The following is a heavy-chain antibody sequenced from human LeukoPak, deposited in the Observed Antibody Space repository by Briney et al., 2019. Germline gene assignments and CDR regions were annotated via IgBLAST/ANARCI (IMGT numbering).Heavy chain of an antibody. V-gene: IGHV4-34*01. CDR2: INHSGST. D-gene: IGHD3-9*01. CDR1: GGSFSGYY. J-gene: IGHJ5*02. CDR3: ARQGALRYFDWLEEGRNWFDP. Sequence: SETLSLTCAVYGGSFSGYYWSWIRQPPGKGLEWIGEINHSGSTNYNPSLKSRVTISVDTSKNQFSLKLSSVTAADTAVYYCARQGALRYFDWLEEGRNWFDPWGQGTLVTVSS.